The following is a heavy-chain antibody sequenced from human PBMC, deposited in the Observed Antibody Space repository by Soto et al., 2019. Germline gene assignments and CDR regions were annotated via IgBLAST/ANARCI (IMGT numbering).Heavy chain of an antibody. CDR2: IYYSGST. D-gene: IGHD3-16*01. Sequence: PPETLSLTCTVSGGSISSGGHYWSWIRQHQWKGLEWIGYIYYSGSTQYNPSLKGRLTISVDTSKNQFSLNLISVTAADTAISYCARVRFGSLDNWGQGNLVTVSS. CDR1: GGSISSGGHY. J-gene: IGHJ4*01. V-gene: IGHV4-31*03. CDR3: ARVRFGSLDN.